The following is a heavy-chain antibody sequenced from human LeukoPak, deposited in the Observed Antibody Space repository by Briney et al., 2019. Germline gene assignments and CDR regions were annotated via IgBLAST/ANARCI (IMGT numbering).Heavy chain of an antibody. Sequence: TASETLSLTCTISGGSISSGSYYWSWIRQPAGKGLEWIGRIYTSGSTNYNPSLKSRVTISVDTSKNQFSLQLSPVTAADTAVYYCARSARVMFRGKKGAFDIWGQGTMVTVSS. J-gene: IGHJ3*02. CDR3: ARSARVMFRGKKGAFDI. V-gene: IGHV4-61*02. D-gene: IGHD3-10*01. CDR1: GGSISSGSYY. CDR2: IYTSGST.